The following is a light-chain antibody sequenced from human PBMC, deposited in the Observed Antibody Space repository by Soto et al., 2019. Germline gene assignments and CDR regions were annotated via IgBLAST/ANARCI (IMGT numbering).Light chain of an antibody. J-gene: IGKJ1*01. V-gene: IGKV3-15*01. CDR3: QPYNNWPWT. CDR1: QSVSSN. CDR2: GAS. Sequence: EIVMTQSPATLSVSPGERATLSCRASQSVSSNLAWYQQKPGQAPRLLIYGASTRATGIPARFIGSGSGTEFTLTISSLPSEDFGVYYCQPYNNWPWTFGQGTKVEIK.